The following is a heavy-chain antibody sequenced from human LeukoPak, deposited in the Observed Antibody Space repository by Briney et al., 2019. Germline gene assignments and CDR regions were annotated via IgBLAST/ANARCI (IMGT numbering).Heavy chain of an antibody. CDR2: VNSDGSST. V-gene: IGHV3-74*01. D-gene: IGHD1-26*01. J-gene: IGHJ4*02. CDR3: ARDLGGPLDY. Sequence: GGSLRLSCAASGFAFSSYWLHWVRQAPGKGLVWVSRVNSDGSSTNYADSVEGRFTVSRDNAKNTLFLQMNSLRVEDTAIYYCARDLGGPLDYWGQGTLVTVSS. CDR1: GFAFSSYW.